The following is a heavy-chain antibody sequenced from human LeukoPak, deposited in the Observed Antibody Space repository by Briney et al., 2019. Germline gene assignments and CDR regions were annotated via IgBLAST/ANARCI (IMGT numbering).Heavy chain of an antibody. V-gene: IGHV3-74*01. J-gene: IGHJ4*02. CDR2: INSDGRST. D-gene: IGHD3-22*01. CDR1: GFTFSNYW. CDR3: AGRYDSSGYPLH. Sequence: GGSLRLSCAASGFTFSNYWMLWVRHAPGKGLVWVSRINSDGRSTSYAYSVKGRFTISRDNAKNTLYLQMNSLRAEDTAVYYCAGRYDSSGYPLHWGQGTLVTVSS.